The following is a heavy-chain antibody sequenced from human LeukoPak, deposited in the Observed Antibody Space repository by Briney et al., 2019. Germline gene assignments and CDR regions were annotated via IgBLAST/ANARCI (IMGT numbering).Heavy chain of an antibody. CDR2: IWNDGSSQ. J-gene: IGHJ4*02. Sequence: GGSLRLSCAASGFTFINYGFHWVRQAPGEGLEWVAAIWNDGSSQYYADSVKGRFTISRDNAKNSLYLQMNSLRAEDTAVYFCARGSGGDYWGQGTLVTVSS. CDR1: GFTFINYG. D-gene: IGHD3-10*01. V-gene: IGHV3-33*03. CDR3: ARGSGGDY.